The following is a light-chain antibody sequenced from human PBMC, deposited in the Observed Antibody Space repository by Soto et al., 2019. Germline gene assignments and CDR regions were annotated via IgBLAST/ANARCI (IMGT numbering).Light chain of an antibody. CDR3: QQYHSFPWT. V-gene: IGKV1-5*01. Sequence: DIQMTHSPSTLSASVGDRVTITCRASQSITTWLAWYQQKPGTAVKVLIYDASTLGSGVPSRFSGSGSGTEFTLTISSLQPEDFATYHCQQYHSFPWTFGQGTKVDIK. CDR2: DAS. J-gene: IGKJ1*01. CDR1: QSITTW.